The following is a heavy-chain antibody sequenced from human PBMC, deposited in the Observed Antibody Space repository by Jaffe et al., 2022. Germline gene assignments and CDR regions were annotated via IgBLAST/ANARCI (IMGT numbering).Heavy chain of an antibody. CDR2: INHSGST. Sequence: QVQLQQWGAGLLKPSETLSLTCAVYGGSFSGYYWSWIRQPPGKGLEWIGEINHSGSTNYNPSLKSRVTISVDTSKNQFSLKLSSVTAADTAVYYCARAMMGYCSGGSCYQLHIYDYWGQGTLVTVSS. D-gene: IGHD2-15*01. J-gene: IGHJ4*02. CDR3: ARAMMGYCSGGSCYQLHIYDY. CDR1: GGSFSGYY. V-gene: IGHV4-34*01.